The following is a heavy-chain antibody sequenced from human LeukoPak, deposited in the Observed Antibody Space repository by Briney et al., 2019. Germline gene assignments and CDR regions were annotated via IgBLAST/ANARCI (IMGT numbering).Heavy chain of an antibody. Sequence: NPGGSLRPSCAASGFTFSTYDMHWVRQVSGKGLEWVSSIGTIGDTFYPGSVKGRFTISRENAKNSLYLQMNGLRAGDTAVYYCARATVIGNAPVPGYMDVWGKGTTVTVSS. CDR2: IGTIGDT. D-gene: IGHD2-21*01. J-gene: IGHJ6*03. CDR3: ARATVIGNAPVPGYMDV. CDR1: GFTFSTYD. V-gene: IGHV3-13*01.